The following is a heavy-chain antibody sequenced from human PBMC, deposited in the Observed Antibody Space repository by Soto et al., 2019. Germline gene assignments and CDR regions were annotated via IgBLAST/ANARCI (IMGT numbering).Heavy chain of an antibody. V-gene: IGHV3-23*01. Sequence: PGGSLRLACAASGFTFSNYAMTWVRQAPGKGLEWVSGVTRGGSAYYADSVKGRFTISRDNSKNTVFLQMNSLRAEDTAIYYCAKDDCSIRNDPAYNFDMDVWGNGTTVTVSS. D-gene: IGHD2-21*02. CDR3: AKDDCSIRNDPAYNFDMDV. CDR1: GFTFSNYA. CDR2: VTRGGSA. J-gene: IGHJ6*04.